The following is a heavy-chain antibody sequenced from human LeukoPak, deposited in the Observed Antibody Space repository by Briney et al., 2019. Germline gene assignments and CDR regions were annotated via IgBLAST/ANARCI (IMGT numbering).Heavy chain of an antibody. CDR3: ARDVHFDY. J-gene: IGHJ4*02. V-gene: IGHV3-21*01. D-gene: IGHD3-10*02. CDR1: GFTLSSYS. CDR2: ISSSSSYI. Sequence: GGSQRLSCAAWGFTLSSYSMSWVRQARGGGVEWVSSISSSSSYIYSADSVNARFTISRDNAKNSLYLQLNSLRAEDTAVYYCARDVHFDYWGQGTLVTVSS.